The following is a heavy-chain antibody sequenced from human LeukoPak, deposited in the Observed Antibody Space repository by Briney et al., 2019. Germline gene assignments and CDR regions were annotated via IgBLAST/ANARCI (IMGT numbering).Heavy chain of an antibody. CDR3: TKDGLRGYDFDY. J-gene: IGHJ4*02. Sequence: GGSLRLSCAASGFTFSDFAMSWVRLAPGQGLKWVSTISNLGGSTNFADSVRGRFTISRDNSKNMLYLQMNRLRAEDTALYYCTKDGLRGYDFDYWGQGALVTVSS. CDR2: ISNLGGST. CDR1: GFTFSDFA. V-gene: IGHV3-23*01. D-gene: IGHD5-12*01.